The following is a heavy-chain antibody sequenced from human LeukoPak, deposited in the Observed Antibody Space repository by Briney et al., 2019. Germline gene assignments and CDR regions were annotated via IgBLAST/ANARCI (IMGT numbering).Heavy chain of an antibody. V-gene: IGHV1-18*01. Sequence: ASVNVSCKASGYTFTSYGISWVRQAPGQGLEWMGWISAYNGNTNYAQKLQGRVTMTTDTSTSTAYMELRSLRSDDTAVYYCARGARVYCSSTSCYAGDNWFDPWGQGTLVTVSS. CDR3: ARGARVYCSSTSCYAGDNWFDP. J-gene: IGHJ5*02. CDR1: GYTFTSYG. D-gene: IGHD2-2*01. CDR2: ISAYNGNT.